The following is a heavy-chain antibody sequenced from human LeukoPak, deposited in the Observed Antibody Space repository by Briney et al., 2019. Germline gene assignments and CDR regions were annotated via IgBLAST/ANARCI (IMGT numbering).Heavy chain of an antibody. V-gene: IGHV4-59*08. D-gene: IGHD3-10*01. J-gene: IGHJ3*02. CDR1: GGPISAYY. CDR2: IYYSGST. Sequence: SETLSLTCAVSGGPISAYYWSSLRQPPGKGLEWIGYIYYSGSTNYNPSLKSRVTISVDTSKNQFSLKLSSVTAADTAVYYCARPGYGSFDAFDIWGQGTMVTVSS. CDR3: ARPGYGSFDAFDI.